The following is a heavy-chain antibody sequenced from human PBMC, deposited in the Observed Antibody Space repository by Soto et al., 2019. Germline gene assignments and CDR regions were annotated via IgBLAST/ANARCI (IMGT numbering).Heavy chain of an antibody. CDR1: GGSISSYY. Sequence: SETLSLTCTVSGGSISSYYWSWIRQPPGKGLEWIGYIYYSGSTNYNPSLKSRVTISVDTSKNQFSLKLSSVTAADTAVYYCASLTYYYDSSGYYYGDYFDYWGQGTLVTVSS. CDR2: IYYSGST. V-gene: IGHV4-59*01. CDR3: ASLTYYYDSSGYYYGDYFDY. J-gene: IGHJ4*02. D-gene: IGHD3-22*01.